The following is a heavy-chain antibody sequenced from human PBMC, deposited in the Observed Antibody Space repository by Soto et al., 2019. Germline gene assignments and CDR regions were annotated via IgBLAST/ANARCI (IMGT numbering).Heavy chain of an antibody. CDR3: ARGGTYYDILTGYYNFDY. Sequence: QVQLQQWGAGLSKPSETLSLTCAVYGGSFSGYYWSWIRQPPGKGLEWIGEINHSGSTNYNPSLKSRVTISVDTSKNQFSLKLSSVTAADTAVYYCARGGTYYDILTGYYNFDYWGQGTLVTVSS. D-gene: IGHD3-9*01. CDR2: INHSGST. CDR1: GGSFSGYY. V-gene: IGHV4-34*01. J-gene: IGHJ4*02.